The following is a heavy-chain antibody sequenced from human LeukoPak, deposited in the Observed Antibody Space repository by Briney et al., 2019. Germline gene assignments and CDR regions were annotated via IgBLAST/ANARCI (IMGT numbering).Heavy chain of an antibody. Sequence: GRSLRLSCAASGFTFSSYAMHWVRQAPGKGLEWVAVISYDGSNKYYADSVKGRFTISRDNSKNTLYLQMNSLRAEDTAVYYCARDRIDYDSSGYYNYYYYGMDVWGQGTTVTVSS. J-gene: IGHJ6*02. CDR2: ISYDGSNK. CDR1: GFTFSSYA. CDR3: ARDRIDYDSSGYYNYYYYGMDV. V-gene: IGHV3-30*14. D-gene: IGHD3-22*01.